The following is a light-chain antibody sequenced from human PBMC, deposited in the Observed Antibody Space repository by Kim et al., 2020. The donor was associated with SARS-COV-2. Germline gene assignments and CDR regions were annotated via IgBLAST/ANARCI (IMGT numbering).Light chain of an antibody. CDR1: SSNIGSNY. Sequence: QPVLTQPPSASETPGQRVTISCSGSSSNIGSNYVYWYQQLPGTAPKLLIYKNNQRPLGVPDRFSGSKSGTSASLAISGLRSEDEADYYCATWDDSLSGAVFGGGTQLTVL. CDR3: ATWDDSLSGAV. J-gene: IGLJ7*01. V-gene: IGLV1-47*01. CDR2: KNN.